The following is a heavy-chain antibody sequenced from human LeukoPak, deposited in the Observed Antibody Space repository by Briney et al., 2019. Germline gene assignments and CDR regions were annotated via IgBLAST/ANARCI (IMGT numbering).Heavy chain of an antibody. CDR2: IKSKTDGGTT. D-gene: IGHD3-16*02. J-gene: IGHJ3*02. V-gene: IGHV3-15*01. CDR3: TTDVWGSYRYNAFDI. CDR1: GFTFSNAW. Sequence: GGSLRLSCAASGFTFSNAWMSWARQAPGKGLEWVGRIKSKTDGGTTDYAAPVKGRFTISRDDSKNTLYLQMNSLKTEDTAVYYCTTDVWGSYRYNAFDIWGQGTMVTVSS.